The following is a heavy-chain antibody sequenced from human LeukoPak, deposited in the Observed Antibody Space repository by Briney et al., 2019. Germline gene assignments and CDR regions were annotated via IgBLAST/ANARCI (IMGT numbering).Heavy chain of an antibody. CDR3: SSGYESDSFFYYGMDV. D-gene: IGHD5-12*01. V-gene: IGHV3-11*06. CDR1: GFTFSDYY. CDR2: ISSSSRST. J-gene: IGHJ6*02. Sequence: GGSLRLSCAASGFTFSDYYMSWIRQAPGKGLEWVSYISSSSRSTTYADSVKGRFTISRDNAKNSLYLQMNSLRAEDTAVYYCSSGYESDSFFYYGMDVWGQGTTVTVSS.